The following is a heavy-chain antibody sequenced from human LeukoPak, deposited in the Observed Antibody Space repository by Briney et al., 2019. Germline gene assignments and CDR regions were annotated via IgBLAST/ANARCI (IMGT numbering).Heavy chain of an antibody. Sequence: GSSVNVSCKASGGTFSSDAISWVRQAPGQGLEWMGGIIPIFGTANYAQKFQGRVTITTDESTSTAYMELSSLRSEDTAVYYCASRYDTRAFDIWGQGTMVTVSS. J-gene: IGHJ3*02. CDR3: ASRYDTRAFDI. CDR1: GGTFSSDA. CDR2: IIPIFGTA. D-gene: IGHD3-22*01. V-gene: IGHV1-69*05.